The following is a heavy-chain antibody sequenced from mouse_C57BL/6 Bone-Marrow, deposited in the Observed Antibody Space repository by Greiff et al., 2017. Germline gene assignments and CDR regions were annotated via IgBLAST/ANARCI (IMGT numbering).Heavy chain of an antibody. CDR3: SRMSAWFAY. Sequence: QVQLKESGPELVKPGASVKISCKASGYAFSSSWMNWVKQRPGKGLEWIGRIYPGDGDTNYNGKFKGKATLTADKSSSTAYMQLNSVTSEDAAVDFCSRMSAWFAYWGQGTLVTVSA. J-gene: IGHJ3*01. V-gene: IGHV1-82*01. CDR1: GYAFSSSW. CDR2: IYPGDGDT.